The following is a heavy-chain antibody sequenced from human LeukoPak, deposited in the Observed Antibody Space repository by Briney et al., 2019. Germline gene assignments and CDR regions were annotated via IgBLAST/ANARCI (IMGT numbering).Heavy chain of an antibody. CDR3: ARGGQSVQLEGNFDY. CDR1: DVSIFRSNW. J-gene: IGHJ4*02. V-gene: IGHV4-4*02. D-gene: IGHD1-1*01. Sequence: SGTLSLTCAVSDVSIFRSNWWSWVRQPPGKGLVWIGQISPSGSTNYSPSLKSRVTISVDKSKTQFSLILTSVTAADTAVYYCARGGQSVQLEGNFDYWGQGTLVTVSS. CDR2: ISPSGST.